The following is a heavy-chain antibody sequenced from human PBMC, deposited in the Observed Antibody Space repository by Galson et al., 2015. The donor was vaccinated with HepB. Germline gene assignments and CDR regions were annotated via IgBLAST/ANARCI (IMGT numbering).Heavy chain of an antibody. D-gene: IGHD6-13*01. CDR2: ISAYNGNT. V-gene: IGHV1-18*01. CDR3: ARDSGLYSSSWYPIY. Sequence: SVKVSCKASGYTFTSYGISWVRQAPGQGLEWMGWISAYNGNTNYAQKLQGRVTMTTDTSTSTAYMELRSLRSDDTAVYYCARDSGLYSSSWYPIYWGQGTLVTVSS. CDR1: GYTFTSYG. J-gene: IGHJ4*02.